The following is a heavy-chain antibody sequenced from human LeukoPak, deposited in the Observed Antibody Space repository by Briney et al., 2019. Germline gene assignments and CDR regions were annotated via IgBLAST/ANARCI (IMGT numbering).Heavy chain of an antibody. CDR1: GFTFSSYG. V-gene: IGHV3-30*03. CDR3: ARDRGWYFDY. J-gene: IGHJ4*02. CDR2: ISYDESNK. D-gene: IGHD6-19*01. Sequence: GGSLRLSCAASGFTFSSYGMHWVRQAPGQGLEWVAVISYDESNKYYADSVKGRFTISRDNSKNMLYLQMNSLRVEDTAVYYCARDRGWYFDYWGQGTLVTVSS.